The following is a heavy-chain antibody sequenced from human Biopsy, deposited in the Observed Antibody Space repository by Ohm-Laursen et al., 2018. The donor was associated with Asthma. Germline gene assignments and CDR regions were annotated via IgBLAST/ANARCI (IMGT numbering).Heavy chain of an antibody. V-gene: IGHV4-4*02. CDR2: IYHSGPT. D-gene: IGHD6-19*01. Sequence: SETLSLTCTVSGGSIISSSWWSWVRQTRGKGLEWIGEIYHSGPTNYNPSLKSRVTISVDKSKNQFSLKLTSVTAADTAVYYCAKIYDRLVLYGMDVWGQGTTVTVSS. CDR1: GGSIISSSW. J-gene: IGHJ6*02. CDR3: AKIYDRLVLYGMDV.